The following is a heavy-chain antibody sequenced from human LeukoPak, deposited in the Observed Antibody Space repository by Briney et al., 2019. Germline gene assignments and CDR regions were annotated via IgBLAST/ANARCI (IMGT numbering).Heavy chain of an antibody. CDR2: IKGDGSDK. Sequence: GGSLRLSCAASGFTFSSSWMTWVRQAPGKGLEWLANIKGDGSDKNYVDSVKGRFTISRDNAKNSLFLQMSSLRGEDTALYYCATEHWGPNSWGQGALVTVSS. CDR3: ATEHWGPNS. J-gene: IGHJ4*02. V-gene: IGHV3-7*01. D-gene: IGHD3-16*01. CDR1: GFTFSSSW.